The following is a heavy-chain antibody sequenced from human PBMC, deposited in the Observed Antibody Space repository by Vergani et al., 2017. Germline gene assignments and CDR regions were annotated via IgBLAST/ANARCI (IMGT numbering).Heavy chain of an antibody. J-gene: IGHJ4*02. CDR3: ARNPAGGRVGPDY. D-gene: IGHD6-13*01. CDR2: IYYSGST. Sequence: QVQLQESGPGLVKPSETLSLTCTVSGGSISSYYWSWIRQPPGKGLEWIGYIYYSGSTNYNPSLKSRVTISVDKSKNQFSLKLSSVTAADTAVYYCARNPAGGRVGPDYWGQGTLVTVSS. V-gene: IGHV4-59*12. CDR1: GGSISSYY.